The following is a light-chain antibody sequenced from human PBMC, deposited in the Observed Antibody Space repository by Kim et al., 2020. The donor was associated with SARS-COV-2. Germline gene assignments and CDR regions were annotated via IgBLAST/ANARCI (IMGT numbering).Light chain of an antibody. Sequence: ATLAHTPAKLATLSYRAGQKVVCALAWYQQRPGHAPTLPIYEASDRATGVAARFSGSGSGIDFTLTIKDIETEDFAIYYCQHRRTFGGGTKVDIK. CDR1: QKVVCA. CDR3: QHRRT. J-gene: IGKJ4*01. CDR2: EAS. V-gene: IGKV3-11*01.